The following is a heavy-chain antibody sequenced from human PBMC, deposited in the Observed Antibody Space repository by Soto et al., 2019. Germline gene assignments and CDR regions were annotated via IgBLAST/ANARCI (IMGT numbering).Heavy chain of an antibody. D-gene: IGHD2-2*01. CDR2: IYYSGST. CDR3: ARYVVVPAATISRFDP. J-gene: IGHJ5*02. CDR1: GGSISSGGYY. Sequence: TLSLTCTVSGGSISSGGYYWSWILQHPGKGLEWIEYIYYSGSTYYNPSLKSRVTISVDTSKNQFSLKLSSVTAADTAVYYCARYVVVPAATISRFDPWGQGTLVTVSS. V-gene: IGHV4-31*03.